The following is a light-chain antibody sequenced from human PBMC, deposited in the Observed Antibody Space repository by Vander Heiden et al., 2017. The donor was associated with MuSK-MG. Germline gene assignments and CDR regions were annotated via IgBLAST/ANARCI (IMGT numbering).Light chain of an antibody. Sequence: DIQMTQAPSTLSASVGDRITITCRASQSISTWLAWYQQKPGKAPKLLIYDASTLESGVPSRFSGSGYGTDFTLTISSRQPDDFAAYYCQQYNSYSQYAFGQGTKMXI. CDR1: QSISTW. CDR2: DAS. V-gene: IGKV1-5*01. CDR3: QQYNSYSQYA. J-gene: IGKJ2*01.